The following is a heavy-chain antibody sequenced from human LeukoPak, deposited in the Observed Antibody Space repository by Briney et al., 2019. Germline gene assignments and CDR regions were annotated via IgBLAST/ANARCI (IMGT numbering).Heavy chain of an antibody. CDR2: IRFDESDK. CDR3: ARGADAFDI. J-gene: IGHJ3*02. CDR1: GFTFSSYG. Sequence: GGSLRLSCEASGFTFSSYGMHWVRQAPGKGLEWVAFIRFDESDKYYADSVKGRFTISRDNSKNTLYLQMNSLRAEDTAVYYCARGADAFDIWGQGTMVTVSS. V-gene: IGHV3-30*02.